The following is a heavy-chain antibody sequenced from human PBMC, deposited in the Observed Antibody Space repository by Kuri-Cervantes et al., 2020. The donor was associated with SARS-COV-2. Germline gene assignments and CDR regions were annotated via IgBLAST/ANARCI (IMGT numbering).Heavy chain of an antibody. D-gene: IGHD6-13*01. V-gene: IGHV1-8*03. Sequence: ASVKVSCKASGYTFTSYDINWVRQATGQGLEWMGWMNPNSGNTGYAQKFQGRVTITRNTSISTAYMELSSLRSGDTAVYYCARGWQQQLVGDAFDIWGQGTMVTVSS. J-gene: IGHJ3*02. CDR2: MNPNSGNT. CDR3: ARGWQQQLVGDAFDI. CDR1: GYTFTSYD.